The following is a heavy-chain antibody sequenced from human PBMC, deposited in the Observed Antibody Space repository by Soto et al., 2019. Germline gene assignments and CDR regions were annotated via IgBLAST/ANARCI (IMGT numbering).Heavy chain of an antibody. J-gene: IGHJ4*02. CDR2: ISGSGGST. Sequence: GGSLRLSCAASGFTFSSYAMSWVRQAPGKGLEWVSGISGSGGSTYYADSVKGRFTISRDNSKNTLYLQMNSLRAEDTAVYYCAKDLLLWFGELLGGPFDYWGQGTLVTVSS. CDR3: AKDLLLWFGELLGGPFDY. CDR1: GFTFSSYA. V-gene: IGHV3-23*01. D-gene: IGHD3-10*01.